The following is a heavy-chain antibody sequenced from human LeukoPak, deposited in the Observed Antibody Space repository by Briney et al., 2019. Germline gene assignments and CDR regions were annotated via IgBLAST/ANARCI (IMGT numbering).Heavy chain of an antibody. J-gene: IGHJ3*01. Sequence: PGGSLRLSCAASGLTFSSYAMSWVRQAPGKGLEWVSGISGSGENTYYADSVKGRFTVSRDNSKDTLYLQMNRLSVEDTAVYYCVAYKFLLSWSAFDFWGRGTMVTVSS. CDR3: VAYKFLLSWSAFDF. CDR1: GLTFSSYA. D-gene: IGHD6-13*01. V-gene: IGHV3-23*01. CDR2: ISGSGENT.